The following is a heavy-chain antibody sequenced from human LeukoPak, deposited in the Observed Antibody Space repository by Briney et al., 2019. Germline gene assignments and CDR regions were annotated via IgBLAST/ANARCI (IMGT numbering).Heavy chain of an antibody. CDR3: ATDSSSWYWSYCYGMDV. J-gene: IGHJ6*02. CDR1: GFIFSNYA. Sequence: PGGSLRLSCAASGFIFSNYALMWLRQSPGKGLEWVSAIRGSGGGTFYADSVKGRFTISRDNSKNTLYLQMNGLRAEDTAVYYCATDSSSWYWSYCYGMDVWGQGTTVTVSS. CDR2: IRGSGGGT. D-gene: IGHD6-13*01. V-gene: IGHV3-23*01.